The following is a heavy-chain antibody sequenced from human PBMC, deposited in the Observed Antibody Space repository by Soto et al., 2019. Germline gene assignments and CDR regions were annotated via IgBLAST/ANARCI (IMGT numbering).Heavy chain of an antibody. D-gene: IGHD6-19*01. J-gene: IGHJ4*02. CDR3: ANRVYKASGWPFDY. CDR1: GFTFSSYA. CDR2: ISGSGGST. V-gene: IGHV3-23*01. Sequence: GGSLRLSCAASGFTFSSYAMSWVRQAPGKGLEWVSAISGSGGSTYYADSVKGRFTISRDNSKNTLYLQMNSLRAEDTAVYYCANRVYKASGWPFDYWGQGTLVTVSS.